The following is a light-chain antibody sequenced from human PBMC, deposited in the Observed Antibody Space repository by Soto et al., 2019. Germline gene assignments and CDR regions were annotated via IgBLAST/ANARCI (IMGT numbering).Light chain of an antibody. CDR2: DAS. CDR3: QQSYSTPWT. CDR1: QGIRND. V-gene: IGKV1-39*01. Sequence: DVQMTQSPGSLSASVGDGVTSTCLASQGIRNDLGWYQQKPGKPPERLIYDASSLQSGVPSRFSGSGSGTDFTLTISSLQPEDFATYYCQQSYSTPWTFGQGTKVDIK. J-gene: IGKJ1*01.